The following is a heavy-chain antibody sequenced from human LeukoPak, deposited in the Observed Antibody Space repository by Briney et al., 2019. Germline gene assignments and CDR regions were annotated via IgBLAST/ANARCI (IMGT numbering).Heavy chain of an antibody. CDR3: AKDGAWLRFDD. J-gene: IGHJ4*02. V-gene: IGHV3-23*01. D-gene: IGHD5-12*01. CDR1: GFPFSIHG. CDR2: ISPGGGPT. Sequence: PGGTLRLSCAGSGFPFSIHGMNWVRQAPGKGLEWVSGISPGGGPTYYADSVKGQFTISRDDSKNTLYLQMNNLRAEDTAVYYCAKDGAWLRFDDWGQGILVTVSS.